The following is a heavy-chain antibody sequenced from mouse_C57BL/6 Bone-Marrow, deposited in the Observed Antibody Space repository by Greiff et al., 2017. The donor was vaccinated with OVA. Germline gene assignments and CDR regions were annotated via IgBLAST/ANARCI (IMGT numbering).Heavy chain of an antibody. CDR3: TRAYSNYYAMDY. CDR1: GFTFSSYA. V-gene: IGHV5-9-1*02. J-gene: IGHJ4*01. Sequence: EVQGVESGAGLVKPGGSLKLSCAASGFTFSSYAMSWVRQTPEKRLEWVAYISSGGDYIYYADTLQGRFTISRDNARNTLYLQMSSLKSEDTAMYYCTRAYSNYYAMDYWGQGTSVTVSS. D-gene: IGHD2-5*01. CDR2: ISSGGDYI.